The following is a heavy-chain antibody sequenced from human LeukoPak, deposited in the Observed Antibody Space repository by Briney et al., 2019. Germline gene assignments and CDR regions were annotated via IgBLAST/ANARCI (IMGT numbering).Heavy chain of an antibody. V-gene: IGHV3-23*01. J-gene: IGHJ6*02. CDR3: ARVGSYPWFYYYYGMDV. CDR1: GFTFSSYA. CDR2: ISGSGGST. Sequence: GGSLRLSCAASGFTFSSYAMSWVRQAPGKGLEWVSAISGSGGSTYYADSVKGRFTISRDNSKNTLYLQMNSLRAEDTAVYYCARVGSYPWFYYYYGMDVWGQGTTVTVSS. D-gene: IGHD5-18*01.